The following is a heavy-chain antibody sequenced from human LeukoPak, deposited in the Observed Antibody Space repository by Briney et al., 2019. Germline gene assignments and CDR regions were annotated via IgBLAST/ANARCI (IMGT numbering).Heavy chain of an antibody. CDR2: ISWNSGSI. CDR1: GFTFDDYA. V-gene: IGHV3-9*01. CDR3: AKDIYKGRYYDSSGYSFDY. D-gene: IGHD3-22*01. J-gene: IGHJ4*02. Sequence: GGSLRLSCAASGFTFDDYAMQWVRQAPGKGLEWVSGISWNSGSIGYADSVKGRFTISRDNAKNSLYLQMNSLRAEDTALYYCAKDIYKGRYYDSSGYSFDYWGQGTLVTVSS.